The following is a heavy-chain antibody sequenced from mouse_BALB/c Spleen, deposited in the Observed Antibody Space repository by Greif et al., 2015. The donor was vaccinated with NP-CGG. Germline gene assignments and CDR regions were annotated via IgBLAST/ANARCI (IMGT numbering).Heavy chain of an antibody. V-gene: IGHV1-84*02. Sequence: QVQLKESGPELVKPGASVKISCKASGYTFTDYYINWVKQKPGQGLEWIGWIYLGSGNTKYNEKFKGKATLTVDTSSSTAYMQLSSPTSEDTAVYFCARRTGTEAMDYWGQGTSVTVSS. CDR1: GYTFTDYY. CDR2: IYLGSGNT. D-gene: IGHD4-1*01. J-gene: IGHJ4*01. CDR3: ARRTGTEAMDY.